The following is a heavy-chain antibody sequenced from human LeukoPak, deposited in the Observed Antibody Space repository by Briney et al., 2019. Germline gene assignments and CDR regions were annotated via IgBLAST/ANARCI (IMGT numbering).Heavy chain of an antibody. J-gene: IGHJ6*04. CDR1: GFTVSSNY. CDR2: IYSGGST. CDR3: ARSGFRVGPAARQDYYYYYGMDV. Sequence: GGSLTLSCAASGFTVSSNYMSWVRQAPGKGLEWVSVIYSGGSTYFADSVKGRFTISRDNSKNTLYLQMNSLRAEDTAVYYCARSGFRVGPAARQDYYYYYGMDVWGKGTTVTVSS. D-gene: IGHD2-2*01. V-gene: IGHV3-53*01.